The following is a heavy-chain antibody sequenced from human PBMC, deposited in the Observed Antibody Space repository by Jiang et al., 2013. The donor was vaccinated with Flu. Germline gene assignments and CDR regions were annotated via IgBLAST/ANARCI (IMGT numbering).Heavy chain of an antibody. CDR2: IADDGTNK. D-gene: IGHD2-2*01. CDR1: GFTFSTHA. V-gene: IGHV3-30*04. Sequence: QLVESGGGVVQPGRSLRLSCAASGFTFSTHAMHWVRQAPGKGLEWVAVIADDGTNKDHADSVKGRFTSSRDNSKNTLYLQLNSLRTEDTAVYYCATTKDCSSTNCYRPFDYWGQGTLVTVSS. CDR3: ATTKDCSSTNCYRPFDY. J-gene: IGHJ4*02.